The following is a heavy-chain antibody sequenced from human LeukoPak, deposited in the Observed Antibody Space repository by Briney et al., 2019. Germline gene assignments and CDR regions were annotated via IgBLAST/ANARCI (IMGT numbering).Heavy chain of an antibody. Sequence: PGGSLRLSCAASGFTFSDYYMSWIRQAPGKGLEWVSYISSSGSTIYYADSVKGRFTISRDNAKNSLYLQMNSLRAEDTAVYYCARVDVDTAMGVYYYYYMDAWGKGTTVTVSS. CDR1: GFTFSDYY. CDR2: ISSSGSTI. V-gene: IGHV3-11*01. CDR3: ARVDVDTAMGVYYYYYMDA. D-gene: IGHD5-18*01. J-gene: IGHJ6*03.